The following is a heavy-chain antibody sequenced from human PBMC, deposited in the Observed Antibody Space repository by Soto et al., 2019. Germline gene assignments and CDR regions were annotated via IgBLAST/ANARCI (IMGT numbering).Heavy chain of an antibody. D-gene: IGHD2-2*01. CDR1: GGPFSGFY. V-gene: IGHV4-34*01. CDR2: INQSGST. J-gene: IGHJ4*02. CDR3: ARFRRGPAALFDKD. Sequence: TSETLSLTCAVYGGPFSGFYWSWIRQPPGKELEWIGEINQSGSTNYNPSLKSRVTMSVDTSKNQFSLNLRSVTAADTAMYYCARFRRGPAALFDKDWGPGTLVTVS.